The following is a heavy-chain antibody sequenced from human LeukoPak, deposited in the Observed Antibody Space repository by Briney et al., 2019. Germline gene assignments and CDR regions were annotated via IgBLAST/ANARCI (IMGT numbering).Heavy chain of an antibody. D-gene: IGHD3-10*01. CDR1: GGSISSSSYY. J-gene: IGHJ5*02. Sequence: SETLSLTCTVSGGSISSSSYYWGWIRQPPGKGLEWIGSIYYSGSTYYNPSLKSRVTISVDTSKNQFSLKLSSVTAADTAVYYCARDARTRLWFGELPQFDPWGQGTLVTVSS. V-gene: IGHV4-39*07. CDR3: ARDARTRLWFGELPQFDP. CDR2: IYYSGST.